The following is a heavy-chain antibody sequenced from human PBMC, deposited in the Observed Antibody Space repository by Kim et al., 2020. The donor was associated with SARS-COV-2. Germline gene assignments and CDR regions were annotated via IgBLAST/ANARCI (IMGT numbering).Heavy chain of an antibody. CDR3: TRRGTAATHSYCGMDV. J-gene: IGHJ6*02. CDR2: IYPGNSVP. CDR1: GYSFTSFW. V-gene: IGHV5-51*01. D-gene: IGHD6-13*01. Sequence: GESLKISCKGSGYSFTSFWIAWVRQMPGKGLECMGIIYPGNSVPRYSPSYQGQVTISADKSTSPAYLQWGSLKASDTAIYYCTRRGTAATHSYCGMDVWGQGTTVTVSS.